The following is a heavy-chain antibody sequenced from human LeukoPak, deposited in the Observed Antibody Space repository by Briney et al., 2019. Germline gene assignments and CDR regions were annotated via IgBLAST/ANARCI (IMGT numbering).Heavy chain of an antibody. CDR2: INPSGGST. D-gene: IGHD6-19*01. CDR1: GYTFTSYY. J-gene: IGHJ6*03. Sequence: GASVKVSCKASGYTFTSYYMHWVRQAPGQGLEWMGIINPSGGSTSYAQKFQGRVTMTRDMSASTVYMELSSLRSEDTAVYYCARGPSAGYSSGWGGYYYYYYMDVWGKGTTVTVSS. V-gene: IGHV1-46*01. CDR3: ARGPSAGYSSGWGGYYYYYYMDV.